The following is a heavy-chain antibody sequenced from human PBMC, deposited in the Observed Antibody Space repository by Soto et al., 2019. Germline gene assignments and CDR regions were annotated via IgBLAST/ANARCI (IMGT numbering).Heavy chain of an antibody. CDR2: ISHDGSEK. CDR1: RFTFSSYA. CDR3: ARAAAYFYHYYYAMDV. Sequence: QVQLVESGGGVGQPGKSLRLSCADSRFTFSSYAMDWVRQAPGKGLEWVAVISHDGSEKYYGDSVKGRFTISRDNPKNTVYLQMNSLRPEDTAVYYCARAAAYFYHYYYAMDVWGQGTAVTVSS. V-gene: IGHV3-30-3*01. D-gene: IGHD6-13*01. J-gene: IGHJ6*02.